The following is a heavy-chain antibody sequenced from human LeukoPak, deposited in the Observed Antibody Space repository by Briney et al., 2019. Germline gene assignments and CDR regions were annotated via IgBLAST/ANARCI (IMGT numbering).Heavy chain of an antibody. CDR2: ISDSGGNT. J-gene: IGHJ4*02. V-gene: IGHV3-23*01. D-gene: IGHD6-19*01. CDR1: GFTFSSYA. CDR3: AKQDIRSSAWYD. Sequence: GGSLRLSCAASGFTFSSYAMSWVRQAPGQELEWVSAISDSGGNTYYADSVKVRFTISRDNSKNTLYLQMNSLRAEDTAVYYCAKQDIRSSAWYDWGQGTLVTVSS.